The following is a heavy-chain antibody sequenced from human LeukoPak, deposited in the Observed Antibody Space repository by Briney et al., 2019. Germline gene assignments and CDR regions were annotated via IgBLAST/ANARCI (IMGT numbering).Heavy chain of an antibody. J-gene: IGHJ4*02. Sequence: SETPSLTCTVSGASISSGGYFWGWIRQHPWKGLEWMGYFFYSGSTYYNPSLKSRVTISVDTSKNQISLKLSSVTAADTAVYYCARAPGSAYNAYYFDYWGQGTLVTVSS. CDR1: GASISSGGYF. V-gene: IGHV4-31*03. CDR2: FFYSGST. CDR3: ARAPGSAYNAYYFDY. D-gene: IGHD1-1*01.